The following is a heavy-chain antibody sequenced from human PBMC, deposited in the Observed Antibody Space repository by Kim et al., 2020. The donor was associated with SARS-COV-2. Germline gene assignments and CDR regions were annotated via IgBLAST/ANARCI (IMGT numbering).Heavy chain of an antibody. CDR2: IIPIFGTA. D-gene: IGHD1-26*01. CDR3: ARDDGVGAPSAFDI. J-gene: IGHJ3*02. CDR1: GGTFSSYA. Sequence: SVKVSCKASGGTFSSYAISWVRQAPGQGLEWMGGIIPIFGTANYAQKFQGRVTITADESTSTAYMELSSLRSEETAVYYCARDDGVGAPSAFDIWGQGTMVTVSS. V-gene: IGHV1-69*13.